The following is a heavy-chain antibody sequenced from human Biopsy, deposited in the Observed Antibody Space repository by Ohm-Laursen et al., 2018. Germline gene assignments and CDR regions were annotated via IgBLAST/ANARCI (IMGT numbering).Heavy chain of an antibody. Sequence: SVKVSCQASGGTFNNYGITWVRQAPGQGLEWVGRIISMVGTPKYAQKFQGRATITVDKSTSTAYLDLSSLKSEDTAVYYCARDKTVLNYYFASDVWGQGTTVTVSS. CDR1: GGTFNNYG. CDR3: ARDKTVLNYYFASDV. CDR2: IISMVGTP. V-gene: IGHV1-69*04. D-gene: IGHD2/OR15-2a*01. J-gene: IGHJ6*01.